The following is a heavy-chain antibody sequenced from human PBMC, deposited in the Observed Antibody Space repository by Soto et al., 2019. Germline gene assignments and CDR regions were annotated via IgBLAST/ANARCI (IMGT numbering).Heavy chain of an antibody. J-gene: IGHJ4*02. Sequence: PSETLSLTCTVSGGSVSSGSYYWSWIRQPPGKGLEWIGYIYHSGSTYYNPSLKSRVTISVDRSKNQFSLKLSSVTAADTAVYYCASGLVTTLHYWGQGTLVTV. CDR1: GGSVSSGSYY. V-gene: IGHV4-30-2*01. CDR3: ASGLVTTLHY. D-gene: IGHD4-17*01. CDR2: IYHSGST.